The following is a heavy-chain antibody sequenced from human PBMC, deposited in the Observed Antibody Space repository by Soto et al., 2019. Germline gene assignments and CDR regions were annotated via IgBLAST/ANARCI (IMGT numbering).Heavy chain of an antibody. J-gene: IGHJ4*02. V-gene: IGHV3-23*01. D-gene: IGHD6-13*01. CDR3: AKGVGSSWLNYFDY. CDR1: VFTGISYA. CDR2: ISGSGVST. Sequence: GALRLSCAASVFTGISYAMSRVRQAPGKGLEWVSAISGSGVSTYYADSVKGRFTISRDNSKNTLYLQMNSLRAEDTAVYYCAKGVGSSWLNYFDYWGQGTLVTVSS.